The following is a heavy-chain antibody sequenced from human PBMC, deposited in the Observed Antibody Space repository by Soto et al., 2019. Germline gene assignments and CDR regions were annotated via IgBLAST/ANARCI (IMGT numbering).Heavy chain of an antibody. CDR3: AREGSGYNF. Sequence: SVKVSCKASGGSFSNFGISWVRQAPGQGLEWMGGIVPVFGRPNYAQRFRGRLTITADESTSTGYVELISLRSDDTAVYYCAREGSGYNFWGQGTQVTVSS. CDR2: IVPVFGRP. CDR1: GGSFSNFG. V-gene: IGHV1-69*13. J-gene: IGHJ4*02. D-gene: IGHD5-12*01.